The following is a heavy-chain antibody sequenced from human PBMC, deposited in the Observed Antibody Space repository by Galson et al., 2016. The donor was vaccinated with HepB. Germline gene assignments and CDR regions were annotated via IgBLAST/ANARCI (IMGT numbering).Heavy chain of an antibody. Sequence: ETLSLICAVSGDSISSNYWWSWVRQSPEKGLEWIGEIYQTGTANYNPSFTSRATLSIDKSKNQISLGLGSVTAADTAVYYCSRGTLGTTATMAFDYWGQGTLVSVSS. J-gene: IGHJ4*02. D-gene: IGHD1-26*01. CDR2: IYQTGTA. V-gene: IGHV4/OR15-8*02. CDR3: SRGTLGTTATMAFDY. CDR1: GDSISSNYW.